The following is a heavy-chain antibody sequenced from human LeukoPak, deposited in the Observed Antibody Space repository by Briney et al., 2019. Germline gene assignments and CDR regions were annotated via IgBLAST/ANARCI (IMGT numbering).Heavy chain of an antibody. D-gene: IGHD5-12*01. CDR3: ARAANSGYDPYYFDY. J-gene: IGHJ4*02. V-gene: IGHV3-13*01. Sequence: PGGSLRLSCAASGFTFSSYDMHWVRQATGKGLEWVSAIGTAGDTYYPGSVEGRFTISRENAKNSLYLQMNSLRAGDTAVYYCARAANSGYDPYYFDYWGQGTLVTVSS. CDR1: GFTFSSYD. CDR2: IGTAGDT.